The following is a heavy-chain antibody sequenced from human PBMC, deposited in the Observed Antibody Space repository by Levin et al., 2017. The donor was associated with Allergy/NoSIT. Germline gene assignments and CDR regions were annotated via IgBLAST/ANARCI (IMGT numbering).Heavy chain of an antibody. J-gene: IGHJ3*02. Sequence: GGSLRLSCAASGFTFSSYSMNWVRQAPGKGLEWVSYISSSSSTIYYADSVKGRFTISRDNAKNSLYLQMNSLRDEDTAVYYCARDEMVHSSGYYGDAFDIWGQGTIVTVSS. D-gene: IGHD3-22*01. CDR1: GFTFSSYS. V-gene: IGHV3-48*02. CDR2: ISSSSSTI. CDR3: ARDEMVHSSGYYGDAFDI.